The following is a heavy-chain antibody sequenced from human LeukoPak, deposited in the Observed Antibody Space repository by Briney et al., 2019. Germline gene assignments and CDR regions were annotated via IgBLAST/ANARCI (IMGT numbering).Heavy chain of an antibody. CDR3: ASRSIAAAGTTGGVGYFDY. D-gene: IGHD6-13*01. V-gene: IGHV4-39*01. J-gene: IGHJ4*02. CDR2: IYYSGST. CDR1: GGSISSSSYY. Sequence: SETLSLTCTVSGGSISSSSYYWGWIRQPPGKGLEWIGSIYYSGSTYYNPSLKSRVTISVDTSKNQFSLKLSSVTAADTAVYYCASRSIAAAGTTGGVGYFDYWGQGTLVTVSS.